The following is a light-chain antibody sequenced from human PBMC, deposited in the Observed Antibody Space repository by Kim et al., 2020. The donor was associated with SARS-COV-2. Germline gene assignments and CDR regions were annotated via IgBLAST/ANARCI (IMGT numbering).Light chain of an antibody. CDR2: GTS. CDR1: QSVGSN. V-gene: IGKV3-15*01. CDR3: QQYYSWPWT. Sequence: GSPGDRATLSCRASQSVGSNLAWYQQKPGQVPRLLIYGTSTWATGIPVRFSGSGSGTEFTLTISSLQSEDFAVYYCQQYYSWPWTFGQGTKVDIK. J-gene: IGKJ1*01.